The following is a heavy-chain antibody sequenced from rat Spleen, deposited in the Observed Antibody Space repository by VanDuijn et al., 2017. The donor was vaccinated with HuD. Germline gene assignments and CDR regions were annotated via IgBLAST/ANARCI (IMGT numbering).Heavy chain of an antibody. CDR3: TRNWDY. CDR1: GFTFSNYG. J-gene: IGHJ2*01. Sequence: EVQLVESGGGLVQPGRSLKLSCAASGFTFSNYGMAWVRQAPTKGLEWVASITKIGDSTYYPDSVKGRFTISRDNAESTLYLQMNSLRSEDTAIYYCTRNWDYWGQGVMVTVSS. V-gene: IGHV5-29*01. CDR2: ITKIGDST. D-gene: IGHD3-6*01.